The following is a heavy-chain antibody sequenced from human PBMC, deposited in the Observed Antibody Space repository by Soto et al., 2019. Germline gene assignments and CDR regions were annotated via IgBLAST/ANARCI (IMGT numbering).Heavy chain of an antibody. Sequence: EVQLLESGGGLVQPGGSLRLSCAASGLTFSNYAMTWVRQAPGKGLEWVSAISGSGGTTYYADSVKGRFTISRDNSKNSLYLQMNSLRADDTAIYYCAKDREGTIADYFDHWGQGTLVTVSS. CDR2: ISGSGGTT. J-gene: IGHJ4*02. CDR1: GLTFSNYA. V-gene: IGHV3-23*01. CDR3: AKDREGTIADYFDH. D-gene: IGHD2-21*01.